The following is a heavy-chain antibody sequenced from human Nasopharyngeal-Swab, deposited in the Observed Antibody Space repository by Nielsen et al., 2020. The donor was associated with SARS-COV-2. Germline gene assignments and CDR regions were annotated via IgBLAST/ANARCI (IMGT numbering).Heavy chain of an antibody. Sequence: ASVKVSCKASGYTFTSYGISWVRQAPGQGLGWMGWISAYNGNTNYAQKLQGRVTMTTDTSTSTAYMELRSLRSDDTAVYYCASNPLYCSSTSCYHDAFDIWGQGTMVTVSS. CDR2: ISAYNGNT. CDR3: ASNPLYCSSTSCYHDAFDI. V-gene: IGHV1-18*01. J-gene: IGHJ3*02. CDR1: GYTFTSYG. D-gene: IGHD2-2*01.